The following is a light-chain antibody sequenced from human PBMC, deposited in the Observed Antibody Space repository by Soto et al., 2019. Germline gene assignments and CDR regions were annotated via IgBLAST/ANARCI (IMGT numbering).Light chain of an antibody. V-gene: IGKV1-39*01. CDR1: QSISRH. CDR2: AAS. CDR3: QQTYNMPRT. Sequence: DIQITQSPSSLSASLGDRVTITCRASQSISRHLNWYQQKPGKAPRLLIYAASSLQSGVPSRFSGSGSGTDFILTITSLQPEDSATYYCQQTYNMPRTFGGGTKVDIK. J-gene: IGKJ4*01.